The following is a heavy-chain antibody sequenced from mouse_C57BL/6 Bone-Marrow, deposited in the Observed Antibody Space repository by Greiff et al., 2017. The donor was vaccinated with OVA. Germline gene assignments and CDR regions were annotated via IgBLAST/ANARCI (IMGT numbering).Heavy chain of an antibody. CDR2: IHPNSGST. J-gene: IGHJ4*01. D-gene: IGHD1-1*01. CDR3: ASSTLDYYGSSYDAMDY. V-gene: IGHV1-64*01. CDR1: GYTFTSYW. Sequence: QVQLQQSGAELVKPGASVKLSCKASGYTFTSYWMHWVKQRPGQGLEWIGMIHPNSGSTNYNEKFKSKATLTVDKSSSTAYMQLSSLTSEDSAVYYCASSTLDYYGSSYDAMDYWGQGTSVTVSS.